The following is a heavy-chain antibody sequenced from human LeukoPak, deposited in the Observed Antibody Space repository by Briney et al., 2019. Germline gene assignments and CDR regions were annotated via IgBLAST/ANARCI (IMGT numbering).Heavy chain of an antibody. CDR2: INPNSGGT. Sequence: ASVKVSCKASGYTFTGYYMHWVRQAPGQGLEWMGGINPNSGGTNYAQKFQGRVTMTRDTSISTAYMELSRLRSDDTAVYYRARQRGYSGYDPLGYWGQGTLVTVSS. J-gene: IGHJ4*02. CDR1: GYTFTGYY. V-gene: IGHV1-2*02. CDR3: ARQRGYSGYDPLGY. D-gene: IGHD5-12*01.